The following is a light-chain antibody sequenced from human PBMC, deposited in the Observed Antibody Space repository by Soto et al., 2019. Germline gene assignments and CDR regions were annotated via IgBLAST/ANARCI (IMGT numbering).Light chain of an antibody. J-gene: IGKJ1*01. CDR1: QSISSY. V-gene: IGKV1-39*01. Sequence: DIQMTQSPSSLSASVGDRVTITCRASQSISSYLNWYQQKPGKAPKLLIYAASSLQSGVPSRFSGSGYGTDFTLTIISLQPEDFATYYCQQSYSTPWTFGQGTKVEIK. CDR3: QQSYSTPWT. CDR2: AAS.